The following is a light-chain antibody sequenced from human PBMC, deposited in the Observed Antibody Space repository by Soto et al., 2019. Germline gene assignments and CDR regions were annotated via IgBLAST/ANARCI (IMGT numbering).Light chain of an antibody. CDR3: QQGKSFPYT. V-gene: IGKV1-12*01. J-gene: IGKJ2*01. CDR2: AAS. CDR1: QNIFSW. Sequence: DIPMTQSPSSVSASVGDRVTITCRATQNIFSWLAWYQQRPGKAPKLLIYAASSLQSGVPSRFSGSGSGTGFTLTISSLQPEDFATYYCQQGKSFPYTFGQGTKLEIK.